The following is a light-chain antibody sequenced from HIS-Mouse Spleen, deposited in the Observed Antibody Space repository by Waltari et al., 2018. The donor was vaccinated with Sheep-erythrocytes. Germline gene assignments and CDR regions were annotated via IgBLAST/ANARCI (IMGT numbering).Light chain of an antibody. CDR2: EVS. Sequence: QSALTQPPSASGSPGQSVTISCTGTSSDVGGYNYVSWYQQHPGKAPKLIIYEVSKRPAGAPDRCSGSESGSTASLTVSGLQAEDEADYYCMSYAGSNNWVFGGGTKLTVL. CDR1: SSDVGGYNY. J-gene: IGLJ3*02. V-gene: IGLV2-8*01. CDR3: MSYAGSNNWV.